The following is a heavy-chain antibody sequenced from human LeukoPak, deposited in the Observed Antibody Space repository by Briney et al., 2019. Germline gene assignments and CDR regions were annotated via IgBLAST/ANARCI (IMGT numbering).Heavy chain of an antibody. CDR3: ARDPNGDYIGAFDM. CDR2: ISGSGT. CDR1: GFIFRSYA. J-gene: IGHJ3*02. D-gene: IGHD4-17*01. Sequence: GGSLRLSCATSGFIFRSYAMIWVRQAPERGLQWVSGISGSGTYFADFATGRFTISRDNSKNTLYLQMNSLRAEDTATYYCARDPNGDYIGAFDMWGQGTMVTVS. V-gene: IGHV3-23*01.